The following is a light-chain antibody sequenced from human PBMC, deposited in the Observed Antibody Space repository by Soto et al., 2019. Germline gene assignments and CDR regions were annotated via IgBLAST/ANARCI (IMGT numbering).Light chain of an antibody. V-gene: IGKV3-20*01. CDR1: QSVNSY. Sequence: EIVLTQSPATLSLSPGERATLSCRASQSVNSYLAWYQQKPGQAPRRLIFGASSRATGIPDRFSGSGSGTDFTLTISRLEPEDFAVYYCQQYGSSPSTFGQGTKVDI. CDR3: QQYGSSPST. CDR2: GAS. J-gene: IGKJ1*01.